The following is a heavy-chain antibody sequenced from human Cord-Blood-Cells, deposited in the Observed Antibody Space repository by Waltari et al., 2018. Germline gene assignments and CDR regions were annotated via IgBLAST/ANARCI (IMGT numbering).Heavy chain of an antibody. D-gene: IGHD2-2*01. J-gene: IGHJ4*02. CDR1: GSRCTSYW. V-gene: IGHV5-51*01. Sequence: EVQLVQYAAEVTKHGESLKISCKGSGSRCTSYWIGWVGQMLGKGLERLGIIYSVDSVTRYSPSFQVQVTSSADKSVGTAYLQWSSRKASDTAMYYCARPGSHCSSTSCFFDDWGQGTLVTVSS. CDR3: ARPGSHCSSTSCFFDD. CDR2: IYSVDSVT.